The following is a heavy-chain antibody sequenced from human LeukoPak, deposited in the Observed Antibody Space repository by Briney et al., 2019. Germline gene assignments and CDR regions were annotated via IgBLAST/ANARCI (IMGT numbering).Heavy chain of an antibody. CDR2: IYTSGST. CDR3: ARDPGSDAFDI. J-gene: IGHJ3*02. Sequence: LSLTXXXXGGSXXSYYXSWIRQPAGKGLEWIGRIYTSGSTNYNPSLKSRVTMSVDTSKNQFSLKLSSVTAADTAVYYCARDPGSDAFDIWGQGTMVTVSS. V-gene: IGHV4-4*07. D-gene: IGHD3-10*01. CDR1: GGSXXSYY.